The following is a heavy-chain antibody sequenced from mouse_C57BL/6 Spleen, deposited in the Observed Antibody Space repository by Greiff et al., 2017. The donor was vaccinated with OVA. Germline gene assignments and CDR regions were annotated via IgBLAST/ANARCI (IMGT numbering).Heavy chain of an antibody. CDR2: IDPSGGCT. CDR1: GYTFTSYW. Sequence: QVQLQQPGAELVMPGASVKLSCKASGYTFTSYWMHWVKQRPGQGLEWTGEIDPSGGCTNYNEKFKGKSTLTVDKSSSTAYMQLSSLTSEDSAVYYCARNDGYCYFDVWGTGTTVTVSA. J-gene: IGHJ1*03. CDR3: ARNDGYCYFDV. D-gene: IGHD2-3*01. V-gene: IGHV1-69*01.